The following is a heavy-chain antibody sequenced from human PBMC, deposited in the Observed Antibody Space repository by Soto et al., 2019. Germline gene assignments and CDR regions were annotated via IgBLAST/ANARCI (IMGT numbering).Heavy chain of an antibody. V-gene: IGHV1-69*01. CDR2: IIPIFGTA. Sequence: QVQLVQSGAEVKKPGSSVKVSCKASGGTFSSYAISWVRQAPGQGLEWMGGIIPIFGTANYAQKFQGRVTITADESTSTAYMELSSLRSEDTAVYYCARLPGYSSGSYYNFWGVDYWGQGTLVTVSS. CDR1: GGTFSSYA. J-gene: IGHJ4*02. D-gene: IGHD3-10*01. CDR3: ARLPGYSSGSYYNFWGVDY.